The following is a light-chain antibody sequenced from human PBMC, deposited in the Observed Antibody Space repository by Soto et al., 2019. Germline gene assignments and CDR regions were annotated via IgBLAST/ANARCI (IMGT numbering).Light chain of an antibody. CDR1: QSVSSSY. V-gene: IGKV3-20*01. CDR3: QQYGSSPT. J-gene: IGKJ1*01. Sequence: EIVLTQSPGTLSLSPGERATLSCRASQSVSSSYLAWYQQKPGQAPRLLIYGASSRATGIPDRFSGSGSGTDFTLTIIRLEPEDYAVYYCQQYGSSPTFGQGTQVEIK. CDR2: GAS.